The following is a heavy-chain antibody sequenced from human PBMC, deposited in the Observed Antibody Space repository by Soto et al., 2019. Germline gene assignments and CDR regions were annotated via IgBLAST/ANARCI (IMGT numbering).Heavy chain of an antibody. V-gene: IGHV4-31*03. D-gene: IGHD2-15*01. CDR3: SRGILV. Sequence: QVQLQESGPGLVKPSQTLSLTCTVSGGSMNSGGYCWNWIRQHPGEGLEWIGGISYGGTTSYNPSLKSRVTISVDTSKNQFSLKLSSVTAADTAVYYCSRGILVWGQGTLITVSS. CDR2: ISYGGTT. J-gene: IGHJ4*02. CDR1: GGSMNSGGYC.